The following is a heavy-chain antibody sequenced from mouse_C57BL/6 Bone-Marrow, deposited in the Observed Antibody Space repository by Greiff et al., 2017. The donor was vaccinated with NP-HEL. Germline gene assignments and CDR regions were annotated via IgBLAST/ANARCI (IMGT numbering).Heavy chain of an antibody. V-gene: IGHV5-9*01. Sequence: EVQRVESGEGLVKPGGSLKLSCAASGFTFSSYTMSWVRQTPEKRLEWVATISGGGGNTYYPDSVKGRFTISRDNAKNTLYLQMSSLRSEDTALYYCARPYYYGQVPYFDYWGQGTTLTVSS. J-gene: IGHJ2*01. CDR2: ISGGGGNT. CDR1: GFTFSSYT. CDR3: ARPYYYGQVPYFDY. D-gene: IGHD1-1*01.